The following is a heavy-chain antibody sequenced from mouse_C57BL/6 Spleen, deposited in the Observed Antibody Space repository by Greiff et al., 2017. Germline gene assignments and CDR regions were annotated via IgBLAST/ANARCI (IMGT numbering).Heavy chain of an antibody. D-gene: IGHD4-1*01. V-gene: IGHV1-82*01. CDR3: AELGRGRDY. CDR2: IYPGDGDT. J-gene: IGHJ2*01. CDR1: GYAFSSSW. Sequence: VKLQESGPELVKPGASVKISCKASGYAFSSSWMNWVKQRPGKGLEWIGRIYPGDGDTNYNGKFKGKATLTADKSSSTAYMQLSSLTSEDSAVYFCAELGRGRDYWGQGTTLTVSS.